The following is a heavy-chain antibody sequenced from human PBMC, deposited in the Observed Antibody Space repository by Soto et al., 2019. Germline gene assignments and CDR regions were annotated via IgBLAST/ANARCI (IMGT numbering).Heavy chain of an antibody. CDR1: GFTFSNAW. CDR2: IKSKTDGGTT. V-gene: IGHV3-15*01. Sequence: GGSLRLSCAASGFTFSNAWMSWVRQAPGKGLEWVGRIKSKTDGGTTDYAAPVKGRFTISRDDSKNTLYLQMNSLKTEDTAVYYYTTETTGYYDSSGYLAFDIWGQGTMVTVSS. D-gene: IGHD3-22*01. CDR3: TTETTGYYDSSGYLAFDI. J-gene: IGHJ3*02.